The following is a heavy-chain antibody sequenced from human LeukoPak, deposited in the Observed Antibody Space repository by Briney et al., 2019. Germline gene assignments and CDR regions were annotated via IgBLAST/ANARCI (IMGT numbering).Heavy chain of an antibody. D-gene: IGHD3-10*01. Sequence: SETLSLTCTVSGGSFSSSSYYWGWIRQPPGQGLEWIGSIYYSGSTYYNPSLKSRATISVATSKNQLSLKLSSLTAADTAVYFCARHWFGEPRVGFDYWGQGTLVTVSS. CDR1: GGSFSSSSYY. CDR2: IYYSGST. J-gene: IGHJ4*02. V-gene: IGHV4-39*01. CDR3: ARHWFGEPRVGFDY.